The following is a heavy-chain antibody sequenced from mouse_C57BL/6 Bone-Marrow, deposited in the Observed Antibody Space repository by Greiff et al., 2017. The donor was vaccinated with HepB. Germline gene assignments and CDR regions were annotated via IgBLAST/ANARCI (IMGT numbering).Heavy chain of an antibody. D-gene: IGHD1-1*02. V-gene: IGHV1-64*01. CDR1: GYTFTSYW. CDR3: AREIWSVFAY. J-gene: IGHJ3*01. CDR2: IHPNSGST. Sequence: VQLKQPGAELVKPGASVKLSCKASGYTFTSYWMHWVKQRPGQGLEWIGMIHPNSGSTNYNEKFKSKATLTVDKSSSTAYMQLSSLTSEDSAVYYCAREIWSVFAYWGQGTLVTVSA.